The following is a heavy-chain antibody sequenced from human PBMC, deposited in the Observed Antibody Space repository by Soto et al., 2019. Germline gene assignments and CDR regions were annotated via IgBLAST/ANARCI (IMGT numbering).Heavy chain of an antibody. CDR3: ARAREQEYSSAIFFDI. D-gene: IGHD5-18*01. CDR2: IYSAGST. J-gene: IGHJ4*02. CDR1: GLTVSSSY. V-gene: IGHV3-53*01. Sequence: GSLRRSFAASGLTVSSSYMSWVRQAPGKGLQWVSVIYSAGSTYYANSVKGRFTISRDISTNMVYLQMSSLTDEDTAVYYCARAREQEYSSAIFFDIWGQGALVTLSS.